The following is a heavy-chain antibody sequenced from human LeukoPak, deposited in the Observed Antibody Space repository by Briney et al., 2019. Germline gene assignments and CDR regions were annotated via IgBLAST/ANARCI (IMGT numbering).Heavy chain of an antibody. D-gene: IGHD3-22*01. CDR1: GGSISSSSYY. Sequence: SETLSLTCTVSGGSISSSSYYWGWIRQPPGKGLEWIGSIYYSGSTYYNPSLKSRVTISVDTSKNQFSLKLSSVTAADTAVYYCARRRYYDSSGCFDYWGQGTVVTVSS. CDR3: ARRRYYDSSGCFDY. CDR2: IYYSGST. V-gene: IGHV4-39*01. J-gene: IGHJ4*02.